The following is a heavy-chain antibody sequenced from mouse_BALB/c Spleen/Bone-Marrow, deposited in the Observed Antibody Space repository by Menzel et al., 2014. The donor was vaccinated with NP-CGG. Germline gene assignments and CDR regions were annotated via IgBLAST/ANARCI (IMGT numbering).Heavy chain of an antibody. V-gene: IGHV5-6-3*01. D-gene: IGHD2-3*01. J-gene: IGHJ4*01. CDR3: ARDGFYLFYAMAY. CDR1: GFTFSSYG. CDR2: INSNGGST. Sequence: DVQLVESGGGLVQPGGSLKLSCAASGFTFSSYGMSWVRQTPDKRLELVATINSNGGSTYYPDSVKGRFTISRDNAKNTLYLQMSSLKSEDTAMYYCARDGFYLFYAMAYRGQRTSDTAPS.